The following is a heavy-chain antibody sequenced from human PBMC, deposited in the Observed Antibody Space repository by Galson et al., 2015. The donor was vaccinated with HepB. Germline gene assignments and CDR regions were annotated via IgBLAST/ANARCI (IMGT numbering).Heavy chain of an antibody. D-gene: IGHD2-15*01. Sequence: SLRLSCAASGFTFSSYAMSWVRQAPGKGLEWVSAISGSGGSTYYADSVKGRFTISRDNSKNTLYLQMNSLRAEDTAVYYCASRACSGGSCYYLYWGQGTLVTVSS. CDR1: GFTFSSYA. J-gene: IGHJ4*02. CDR3: ASRACSGGSCYYLY. CDR2: ISGSGGST. V-gene: IGHV3-23*01.